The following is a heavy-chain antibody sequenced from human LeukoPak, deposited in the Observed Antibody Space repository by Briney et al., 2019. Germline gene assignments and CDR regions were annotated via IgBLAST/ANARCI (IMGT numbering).Heavy chain of an antibody. Sequence: ASVKVSCKASGYTFTSYGISWVRQAPGQGLEWMGWISAYNGNTNYAQKLQGRVTMTTDTSTSTAYMELRSLRSEDTAVYYCARGTAMVIPYYFDYWGQGTLVTVSS. CDR1: GYTFTSYG. D-gene: IGHD5-18*01. V-gene: IGHV1-18*01. CDR2: ISAYNGNT. CDR3: ARGTAMVIPYYFDY. J-gene: IGHJ4*02.